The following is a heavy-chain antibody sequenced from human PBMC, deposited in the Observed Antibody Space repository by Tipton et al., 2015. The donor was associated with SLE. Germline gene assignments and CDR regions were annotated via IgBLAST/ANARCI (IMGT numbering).Heavy chain of an antibody. CDR3: ARVSWDYSNYEY. Sequence: TLSLTCAVYGGSFSGYYWSWIRQPAGKGLEWIGHIYTSGSTNYNPSLKSRVTISVDTSKNQFSLKLSSVTAADTAVYYCARVSWDYSNYEYWGQGTLVTVSS. D-gene: IGHD4-11*01. V-gene: IGHV4-59*10. J-gene: IGHJ4*02. CDR1: GGSFSGYY. CDR2: IYTSGST.